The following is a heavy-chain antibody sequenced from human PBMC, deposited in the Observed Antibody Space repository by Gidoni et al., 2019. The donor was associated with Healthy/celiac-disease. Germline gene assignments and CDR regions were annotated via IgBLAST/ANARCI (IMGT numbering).Heavy chain of an antibody. CDR3: AKVQWLVLGTGYFDY. Sequence: EVQLLESGGGLVQTGWSLRLSCAASGCTFSRYAMSWVRQAPGKGLEWVSAISGSGGSTYYADSVKGRFTISRDNSKNTLYLQMNSLRAEDTAVYYCAKVQWLVLGTGYFDYWGQGTLVTVSS. CDR2: ISGSGGST. D-gene: IGHD6-19*01. CDR1: GCTFSRYA. V-gene: IGHV3-23*01. J-gene: IGHJ4*02.